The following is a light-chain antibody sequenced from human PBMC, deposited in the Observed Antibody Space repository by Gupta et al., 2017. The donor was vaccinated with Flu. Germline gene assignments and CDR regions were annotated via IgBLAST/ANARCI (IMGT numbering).Light chain of an antibody. V-gene: IGLV3-19*01. CDR3: NSRDSTDNHQAV. J-gene: IGLJ2*01. CDR1: SLRNSY. Sequence: SDLSQSSPVSSVLGQTASITCHGDSLRNSYASWYQQKPGQAHVLVIYAKNIRPSGIPDLFSGSSSGNTASLTITGAQAEDEADYYCNSRDSTDNHQAVFGGGTKLTVL. CDR2: AKN.